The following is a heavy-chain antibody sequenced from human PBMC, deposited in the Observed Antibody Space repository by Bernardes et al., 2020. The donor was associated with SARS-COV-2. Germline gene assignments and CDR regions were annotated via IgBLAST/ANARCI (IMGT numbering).Heavy chain of an antibody. V-gene: IGHV4-30-4*01. CDR2: IYYSGST. J-gene: IGHJ6*02. Sequence: SETLSLTCTVSCGSISSGDYYWSWIRQPPGKGLEWIGYIYYSGSTYYNPSLKSRVTISVDTSKNQFSLKLSSVTAADTAVYYCARDGITGTWGLYYYYGMDVWGQGTTVTVSS. CDR3: ARDGITGTWGLYYYYGMDV. CDR1: CGSISSGDYY. D-gene: IGHD1-7*01.